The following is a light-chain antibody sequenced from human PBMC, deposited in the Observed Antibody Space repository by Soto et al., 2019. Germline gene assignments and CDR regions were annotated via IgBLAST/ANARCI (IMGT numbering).Light chain of an antibody. J-gene: IGKJ4*01. Sequence: DIQMTQSPSSVSTSVGDRVTITCRASQHIGSWLAWYQQKPGKAPKLLIYTASTLQSGVPSRFRGSGSGTEFTLTINSLQPEDFATYYCQQAYSFPLTFGGGTEVEIK. CDR2: TAS. V-gene: IGKV1D-12*01. CDR3: QQAYSFPLT. CDR1: QHIGSW.